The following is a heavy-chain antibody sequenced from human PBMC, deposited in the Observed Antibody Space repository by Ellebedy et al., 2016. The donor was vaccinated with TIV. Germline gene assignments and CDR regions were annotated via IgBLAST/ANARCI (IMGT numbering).Heavy chain of an antibody. CDR3: AKLDSSGYYYGRPDY. D-gene: IGHD3-22*01. CDR2: ISSSGVSS. V-gene: IGHV3-23*01. J-gene: IGHJ4*02. Sequence: GGSLRLSCAASGFTFRNFAMTWVRQAPGKGLEWVSSISSSGVSSDYADSVRGRVTISRYNSKSTLYLKMDSLRADDSAEYYCAKLDSSGYYYGRPDYWGQGTLVTVSS. CDR1: GFTFRNFA.